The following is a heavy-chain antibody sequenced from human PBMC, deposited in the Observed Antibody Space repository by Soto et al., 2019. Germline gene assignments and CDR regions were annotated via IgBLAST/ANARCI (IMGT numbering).Heavy chain of an antibody. CDR3: ARTYSRDAFDI. J-gene: IGHJ3*02. V-gene: IGHV1-3*01. CDR2: INAGNGNT. D-gene: IGHD6-13*01. Sequence: GASVKVSCKASGYTFTSYAMHWVRQAPGQRLEWMGWINAGNGNTKYSQKFQGRVTITRDTSASTAYMELSSLRSEDTALFYCARTYSRDAFDIWGQGTMVTVSS. CDR1: GYTFTSYA.